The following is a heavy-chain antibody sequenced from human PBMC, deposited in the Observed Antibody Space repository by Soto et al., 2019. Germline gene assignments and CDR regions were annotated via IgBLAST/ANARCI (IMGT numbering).Heavy chain of an antibody. D-gene: IGHD2-21*01. J-gene: IGHJ3*02. Sequence: QVQLVQSGAEVKKPGASVKVSGKLPGYTFTSYAISWGRQAPGQGLEWLGGITAYNGNTNYAQKLQGRVTMNTDTSTSTAYMELRSLRSDDTAVYYCARDLIPMDIWGQGKMVTVSS. CDR2: ITAYNGNT. CDR1: GYTFTSYA. CDR3: ARDLIPMDI. V-gene: IGHV1-18*01.